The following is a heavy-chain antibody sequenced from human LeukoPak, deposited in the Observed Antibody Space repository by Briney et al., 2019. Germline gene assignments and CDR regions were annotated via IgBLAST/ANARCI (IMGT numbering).Heavy chain of an antibody. CDR2: ISSSGSTI. V-gene: IGHV3-48*03. Sequence: GGSLRLSCAASGFTFSSYEMNWVRQAPGKGLEWVSYISSSGSTIYYADSVKGRFTISRDNAKNSLYLQMNSLRAEDTAVYYCAREDYSSGYYWGQGTLVTVSS. J-gene: IGHJ4*02. CDR1: GFTFSSYE. D-gene: IGHD6-19*01. CDR3: AREDYSSGYY.